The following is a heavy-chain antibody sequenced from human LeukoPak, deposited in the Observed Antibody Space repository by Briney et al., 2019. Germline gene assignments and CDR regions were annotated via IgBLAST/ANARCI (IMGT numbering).Heavy chain of an antibody. Sequence: SETLSLTCTVSGGSISRYYWSWTRQPPGKGLEWIGYIYYSGSTNYNPSLKSRVTISVDTSKNQFSLKLSSVTAADTAVYYCATSYSSSWYDYWGQGTLVTVSS. CDR3: ATSYSSSWYDY. CDR1: GGSISRYY. V-gene: IGHV4-59*01. J-gene: IGHJ4*02. CDR2: IYYSGST. D-gene: IGHD6-13*01.